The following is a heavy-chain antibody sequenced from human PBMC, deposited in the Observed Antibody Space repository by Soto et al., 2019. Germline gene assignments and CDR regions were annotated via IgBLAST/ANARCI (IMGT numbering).Heavy chain of an antibody. CDR2: MNPNSGNT. Sequence: ASVKVSCKASGYTFTSYDINWVRQATGQGLEWMGWMNPNSGNTGYAQKFQGRVTMTRNTSISTAYMELSSLRSEDTAVYYWAQGSGNDHLLLYYYYGMDVWGQGTTVTVSS. J-gene: IGHJ6*02. V-gene: IGHV1-8*01. CDR1: GYTFTSYD. CDR3: AQGSGNDHLLLYYYYGMDV. D-gene: IGHD1-1*01.